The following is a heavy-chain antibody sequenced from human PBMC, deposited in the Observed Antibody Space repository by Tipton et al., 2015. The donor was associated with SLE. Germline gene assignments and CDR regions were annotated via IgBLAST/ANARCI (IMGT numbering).Heavy chain of an antibody. V-gene: IGHV3-74*03. CDR3: GTTSTAYGMDV. J-gene: IGHJ6*02. CDR1: GFIFSYYA. Sequence: SLRLSCSASGFIFSYYAMHWVRQAPGKGLVWVSRINSDGSSTKYADSVKGRFTISRDNAKNMLYLQMNSLRAEDTAVYYCGTTSTAYGMDVWGQGTTVTVSS. D-gene: IGHD2-8*02. CDR2: INSDGSST.